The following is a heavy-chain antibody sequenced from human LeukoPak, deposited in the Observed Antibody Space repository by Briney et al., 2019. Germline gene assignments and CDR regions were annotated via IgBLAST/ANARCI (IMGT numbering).Heavy chain of an antibody. CDR3: ARRAVADIGVDAFNI. J-gene: IGHJ3*02. V-gene: IGHV5-51*01. CDR1: GYSFTNYC. D-gene: IGHD6-19*01. CDR2: IYPGDSDT. Sequence: GESLKISCKGSGYSFTNYCIGWVRQMPGKGLEWMGIIYPGDSDTRYSPSFQGQVTISADNSISIAYLQWRSLKASDTAMYYCARRAVADIGVDAFNIWGQGTMVTVSS.